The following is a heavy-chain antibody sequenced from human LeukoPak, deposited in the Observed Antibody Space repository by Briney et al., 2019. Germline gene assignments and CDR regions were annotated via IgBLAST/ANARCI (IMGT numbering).Heavy chain of an antibody. V-gene: IGHV4-59*01. D-gene: IGHD2-2*01. Sequence: SETLSLACTVSGGSISSYYWNWIRQPPGKGLEWIGYIYDSGSTNYNPSLKSRVTISIDTSKNQFSLKLSSVTAADTAVYYCARAGSPAGYWYFDLWGRGTLVTVSS. CDR1: GGSISSYY. CDR3: ARAGSPAGYWYFDL. CDR2: IYDSGST. J-gene: IGHJ2*01.